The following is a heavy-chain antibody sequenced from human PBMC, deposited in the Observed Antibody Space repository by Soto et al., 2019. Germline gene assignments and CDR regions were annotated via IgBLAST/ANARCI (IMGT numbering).Heavy chain of an antibody. V-gene: IGHV4-59*11. CDR3: ARADPDASVGY. J-gene: IGHJ4*02. Sequence: SETLSLTCTVSGGSMSSHYWTWLRQPPGKGLEWIGYISYSGSTYYNPSLKSRVTISADTSRNQFSLKLSSVIAADTAVYYCARADPDASVGYWGQGTLVTVXS. CDR2: ISYSGST. D-gene: IGHD2-2*01. CDR1: GGSMSSHY.